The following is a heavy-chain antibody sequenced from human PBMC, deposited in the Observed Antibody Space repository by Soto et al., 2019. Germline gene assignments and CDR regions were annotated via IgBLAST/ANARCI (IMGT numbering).Heavy chain of an antibody. Sequence: GASVKVSCKASGCTFSSYAIRWVRQAPGQGLEWMGVIIPIFGTANYAQKFQGRVTITADKSTSTAYMELSSLRSEDTAVYYCASAVKYSSSWYEYYYYGMDVWGQGTTVTVS. CDR2: IIPIFGTA. CDR1: GCTFSSYA. V-gene: IGHV1-69*06. CDR3: ASAVKYSSSWYEYYYYGMDV. D-gene: IGHD6-13*01. J-gene: IGHJ6*02.